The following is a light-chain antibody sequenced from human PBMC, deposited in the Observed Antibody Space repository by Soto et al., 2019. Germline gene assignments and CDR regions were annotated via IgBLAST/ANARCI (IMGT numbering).Light chain of an antibody. J-gene: IGLJ1*01. V-gene: IGLV3-25*02. CDR3: QSADSSGTYV. CDR2: KDS. CDR1: ALPNQY. Sequence: SYELTQSPSVSVSPGQTARITCSGDALPNQYGYWYQQKPGQAPALIIYKDSERPSGIPERFSGSSSGTTVTLTISGVQAEDEADYYCQSADSSGTYVFGTGTKLTVL.